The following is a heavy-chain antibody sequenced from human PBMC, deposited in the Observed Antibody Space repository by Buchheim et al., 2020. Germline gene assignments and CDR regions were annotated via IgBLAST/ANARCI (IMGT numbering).Heavy chain of an antibody. D-gene: IGHD1-26*01. CDR3: ARGSEGATPDLDY. J-gene: IGHJ4*02. V-gene: IGHV4-34*01. Sequence: QVQLQQWGAGLLKPSETLSLTCAVYGGSFSDYYWSWIRQPPGKGLEWIGEINHSGGTNYNPSLKSRVTISVDTFKNQFSLKLSSVTAADTAVYYCARGSEGATPDLDYWGQGTL. CDR1: GGSFSDYY. CDR2: INHSGGT.